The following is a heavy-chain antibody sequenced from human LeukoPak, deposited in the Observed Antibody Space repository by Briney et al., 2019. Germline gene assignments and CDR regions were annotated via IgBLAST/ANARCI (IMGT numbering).Heavy chain of an antibody. J-gene: IGHJ4*02. V-gene: IGHV3-74*01. D-gene: IGHD2-21*02. CDR2: INGDGSST. Sequence: PGGSLRLSCAASGFTFSGRWMHWVRQGPGKGLVWVSRINGDGSSTTYADSVKGRFTISRDNAKNTLYLQMDSLRAEDTAVYYCARGLPVETAVDYWGQGTLVTVSS. CDR3: ARGLPVETAVDY. CDR1: GFTFSGRW.